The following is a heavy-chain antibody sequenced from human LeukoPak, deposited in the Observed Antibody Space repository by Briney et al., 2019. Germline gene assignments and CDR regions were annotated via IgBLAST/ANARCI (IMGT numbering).Heavy chain of an antibody. V-gene: IGHV3-23*01. CDR2: ISGSGGST. Sequence: GGSLRLSCAASGFTFSSYAMSWVRQAPGKGLEWVSAISGSGGSTYSADSVKGRFTISRDNSKNTLYLQMNSLRAEDTAVYYCATPPASRYCSGGSCQNYFDYWGQGTLVTVSS. CDR1: GFTFSSYA. CDR3: ATPPASRYCSGGSCQNYFDY. J-gene: IGHJ4*02. D-gene: IGHD2-15*01.